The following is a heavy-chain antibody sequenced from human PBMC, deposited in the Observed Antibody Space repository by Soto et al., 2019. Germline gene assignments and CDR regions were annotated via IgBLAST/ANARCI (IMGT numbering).Heavy chain of an antibody. D-gene: IGHD6-6*01. CDR3: ARGSPGIAARPFEY. CDR1: VFTFSDYY. J-gene: IGHJ4*02. V-gene: IGHV3-11*06. Sequence: PGGSLRLSCAASVFTFSDYYMSCIRQSPGKWLEWVSYISSSSSYTNYADSVKGRFTISRDNAKNSLYLQMNSLRAEDTAVYYCARGSPGIAARPFEYWGQGTLVTVSS. CDR2: ISSSSSYT.